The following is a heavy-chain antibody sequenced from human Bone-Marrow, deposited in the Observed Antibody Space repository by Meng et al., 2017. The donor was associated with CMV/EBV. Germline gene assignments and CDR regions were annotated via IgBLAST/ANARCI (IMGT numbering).Heavy chain of an antibody. CDR1: GFTVSSNE. CDR3: ARDQTDLLAAAGHDAFDI. V-gene: IGHV3-38-3*01. Sequence: GESLKISCAASGFTVSSNEMSWVRQAPGKGLEWVSSISGGSTYYADSRKGRFTISRDNSKNTLYLQMNSLRAEDTAVYYCARDQTDLLAAAGHDAFDIWGQGTRVTGSS. J-gene: IGHJ3*02. CDR2: ISGGST. D-gene: IGHD6-13*01.